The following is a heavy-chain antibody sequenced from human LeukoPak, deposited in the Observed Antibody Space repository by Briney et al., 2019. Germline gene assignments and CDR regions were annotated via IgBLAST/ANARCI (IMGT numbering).Heavy chain of an antibody. J-gene: IGHJ3*02. V-gene: IGHV3-30*02. CDR3: AKDIGRRSFAVAYDAFHI. CDR2: MRNDGSQI. D-gene: IGHD3-3*01. Sequence: GGSLRLSCVASGFIFSDFDMHWVRQAPGKGLEWVASMRNDGSQIYHADSVKGRFTISRDNSKNTLYVEMNSLRVEDTAMYYCAKDIGRRSFAVAYDAFHIWGQGTMVTVSS. CDR1: GFIFSDFD.